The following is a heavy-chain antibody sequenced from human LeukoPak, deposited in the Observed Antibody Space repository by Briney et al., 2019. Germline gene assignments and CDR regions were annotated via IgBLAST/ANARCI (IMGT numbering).Heavy chain of an antibody. V-gene: IGHV4-30-2*01. CDR1: GGSISSGGYY. D-gene: IGHD2-8*02. J-gene: IGHJ4*02. CDR3: ARGQRLAAVVWFDY. CDR2: IYHSGST. Sequence: SQTLSLTCTVSGGSISSGGYYWSWIRQPPGKGLEWIGYIYHSGSTYYNPSLKSRVTISVDRSKNQFSLKLSSVTAADTAVYYCARGQRLAAVVWFDYWGQGTLVTVSS.